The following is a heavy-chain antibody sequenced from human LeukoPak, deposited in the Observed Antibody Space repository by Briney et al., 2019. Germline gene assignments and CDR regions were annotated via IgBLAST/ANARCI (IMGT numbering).Heavy chain of an antibody. J-gene: IGHJ5*02. CDR3: AASLEGWFDP. Sequence: ASVKVSCKASGYTFTSYYMHWVRQTPGQGLEWMGIVNPSGGSTSYAQKFQGRVTMTRDTSTSTVYMELSSLRSEDTAVYYCAASLEGWFDPWGQGTLVTVSS. CDR2: VNPSGGST. V-gene: IGHV1-46*01. CDR1: GYTFTSYY. D-gene: IGHD1-1*01.